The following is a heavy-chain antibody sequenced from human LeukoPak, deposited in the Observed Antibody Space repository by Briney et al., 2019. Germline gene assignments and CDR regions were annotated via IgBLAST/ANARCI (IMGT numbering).Heavy chain of an antibody. J-gene: IGHJ4*02. CDR2: IYYSGST. CDR3: ARPLYGYGVFDY. Sequence: SETLSLTCTVSGGSIGSSSYYWGWIRQPPGKGLEWIGSIYYSGSTYYNPSLKSRVTISVVTSKNQFSLKLSSVTAADTAVYYCARPLYGYGVFDYWGQGTLVTVSS. V-gene: IGHV4-39*01. CDR1: GGSIGSSSYY. D-gene: IGHD5-18*01.